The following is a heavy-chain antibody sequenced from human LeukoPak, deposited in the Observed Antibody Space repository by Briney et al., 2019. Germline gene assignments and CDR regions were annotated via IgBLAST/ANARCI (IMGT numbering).Heavy chain of an antibody. J-gene: IGHJ6*02. V-gene: IGHV1-18*01. Sequence: ASVKVSCKASGYTFTSYGISWVRQAPGQGLEWMGWISAYNGNTNYAQKLQGRVTMTTDTSTSTAYMKLRSLRSDDTAVYYCARVGYGPNYGMDVWGQGTTVTVSS. CDR1: GYTFTSYG. CDR2: ISAYNGNT. CDR3: ARVGYGPNYGMDV. D-gene: IGHD5-18*01.